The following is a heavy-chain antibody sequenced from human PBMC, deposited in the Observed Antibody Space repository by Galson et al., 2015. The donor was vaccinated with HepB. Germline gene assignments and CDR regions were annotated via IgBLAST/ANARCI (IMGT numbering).Heavy chain of an antibody. CDR2: MNPKTGDT. CDR3: ATVVHIPTNIWGDAFDV. CDR1: GYTFTTSD. Sequence: SVKVSCKASGYTFTTSDINWVRQATGQGLEWMGWMNPKTGDTAYAQKFKGKVTMTRDTSVSTAYMELSSLTSEDTAVYYCATVVHIPTNIWGDAFDVWGQGTLVTVAS. V-gene: IGHV1-8*01. D-gene: IGHD2-8*01. J-gene: IGHJ3*01.